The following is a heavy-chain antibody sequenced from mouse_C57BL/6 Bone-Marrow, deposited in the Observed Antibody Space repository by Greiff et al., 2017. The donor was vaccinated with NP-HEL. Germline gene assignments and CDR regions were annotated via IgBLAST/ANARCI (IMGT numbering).Heavy chain of an antibody. CDR1: GYTFTSYR. Sequence: QVQLQQPGAELVKPGASVKLSCKASGYTFTSYRMQWVKQRPGQGLEWIGEIDPSDSYTNYNQKFKGKATLTVDTSSSTAYMQLSSLTSEDSAVYYCAREGTTVEFAYWGQGTLVTVSA. V-gene: IGHV1-50*01. J-gene: IGHJ3*01. CDR2: IDPSDSYT. CDR3: AREGTTVEFAY. D-gene: IGHD1-1*01.